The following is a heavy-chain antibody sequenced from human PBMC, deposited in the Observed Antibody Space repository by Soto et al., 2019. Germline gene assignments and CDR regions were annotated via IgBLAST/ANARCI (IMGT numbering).Heavy chain of an antibody. CDR2: IYYSGST. J-gene: IGHJ6*02. CDR3: ARAGRTTYYYYYGMDV. CDR1: GGSISSYY. Sequence: SSETLSLTCTVSGGSISSYYWSWIRQPPGKGLEWIGYIYYSGSTNYNPSLKSRVTISVDTSKNQFSLKLSSVTAADTAVYYCARAGRTTYYYYYGMDVWGQGTTVTVSS. V-gene: IGHV4-59*01. D-gene: IGHD1-7*01.